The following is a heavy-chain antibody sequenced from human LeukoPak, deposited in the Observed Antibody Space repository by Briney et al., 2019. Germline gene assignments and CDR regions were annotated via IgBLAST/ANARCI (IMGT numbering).Heavy chain of an antibody. Sequence: GGSLRLSCAASGFTVSSNYMSWVRQAPGKGLEGVSVIYSGGSTYYADSVKGRFTISRDNSKNTLYLQMNSLRAEDTAVYYCARDLSGVEMATIRGGQDDAFDIWGQGTMVTVSS. D-gene: IGHD5-24*01. CDR1: GFTVSSNY. CDR3: ARDLSGVEMATIRGGQDDAFDI. J-gene: IGHJ3*02. CDR2: IYSGGST. V-gene: IGHV3-66*01.